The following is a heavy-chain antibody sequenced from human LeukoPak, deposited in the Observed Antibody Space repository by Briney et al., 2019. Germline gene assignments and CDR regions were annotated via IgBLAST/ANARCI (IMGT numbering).Heavy chain of an antibody. V-gene: IGHV1-24*01. Sequence: ASVKVSCKVSGYTLTELSMHWVRQAPGKGLEWMGGFDPEDGETIYAQKFQVRVTMTEDTSTDTAYMELSSLRSEDTAVYYCARELGSYIPYCSGGSCYLPSYGMDVWGQGTTVTVSS. D-gene: IGHD2-15*01. CDR3: ARELGSYIPYCSGGSCYLPSYGMDV. J-gene: IGHJ6*02. CDR2: FDPEDGET. CDR1: GYTLTELS.